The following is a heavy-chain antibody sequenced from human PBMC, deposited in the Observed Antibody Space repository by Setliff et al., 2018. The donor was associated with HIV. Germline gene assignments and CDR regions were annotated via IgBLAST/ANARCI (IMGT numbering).Heavy chain of an antibody. J-gene: IGHJ4*02. CDR3: ARVPPLKAFGGVISLYYFDY. D-gene: IGHD3-16*02. V-gene: IGHV4-61*10. Sequence: SETLSLTCNVSGGSISSGGYYWSWIRQPAGKGLEWIGFAHHSGTTSYNPSLQSRVIIAVDTSRNEFSLRVNSVTAADTAVYYCARVPPLKAFGGVISLYYFDYWGQGTLVTVSS. CDR2: AHHSGTT. CDR1: GGSISSGGYY.